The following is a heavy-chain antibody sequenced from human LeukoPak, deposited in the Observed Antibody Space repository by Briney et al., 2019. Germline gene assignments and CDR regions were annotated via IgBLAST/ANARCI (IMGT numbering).Heavy chain of an antibody. CDR3: ARGMSPLPSLYDSSGYAPDS. V-gene: IGHV4-59*02. CDR2: IFYSGGT. Sequence: SETLSLTCTVSGGSVSRNYWTWIRQAPGKGLEWIGYIFYSGGTNYNPSLKSRVTISVDTSNNHVSLKLDSVTAADTAMYYCARGMSPLPSLYDSSGYAPDSWGQGTLVTVSS. J-gene: IGHJ4*02. D-gene: IGHD3-22*01. CDR1: GGSVSRNY.